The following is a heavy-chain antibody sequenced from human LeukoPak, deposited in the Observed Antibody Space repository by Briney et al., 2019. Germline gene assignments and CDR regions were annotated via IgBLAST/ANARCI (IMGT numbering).Heavy chain of an antibody. D-gene: IGHD3-22*01. J-gene: IGHJ5*02. V-gene: IGHV1-69*06. CDR2: IIPIFGTA. CDR1: GGTFSSYA. CDR3: ARDSMETYYYDSSGYSPFDP. Sequence: ASVKVSCKASGGTFSSYAISWVRQAPGQGLEWMGGIIPIFGTANYAQKFQGRVTITADKSTSTAYMELSSLRSEDTAVYYCARDSMETYYYDSSGYSPFDPWGQGTLVTVSS.